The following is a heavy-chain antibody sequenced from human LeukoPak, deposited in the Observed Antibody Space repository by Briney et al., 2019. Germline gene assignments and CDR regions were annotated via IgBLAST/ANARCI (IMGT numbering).Heavy chain of an antibody. CDR2: IYYSGST. D-gene: IGHD4-17*01. CDR1: GGSLSSSSYY. Sequence: SSETLSLTCTVSGGSLSSSSYYWGWIRQPPGKGLEWIGSIYYSGSTYYNPSLKSRVTISLDTSKNQFSLKLTSVTAADTAVYYCARRDYGRGDAFDIWGQGTMVTVSS. V-gene: IGHV4-39*01. CDR3: ARRDYGRGDAFDI. J-gene: IGHJ3*02.